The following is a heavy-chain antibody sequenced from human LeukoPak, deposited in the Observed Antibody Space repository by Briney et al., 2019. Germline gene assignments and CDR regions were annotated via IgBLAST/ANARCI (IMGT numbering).Heavy chain of an antibody. D-gene: IGHD2/OR15-2a*01. CDR1: GFSLSTSAVG. CDR2: IYWDDDK. Sequence: PTLVNPTQTLTLTCTFSGFSLSTSAVGVGWIRQPPGKALEWLALIYWDDDKRYSPSLKSRLTITKDTSKNQVVLAMSNMDPVDTATYYCAHRNPQSMAYYFDYWGQGTLVTVSS. J-gene: IGHJ4*02. CDR3: AHRNPQSMAYYFDY. V-gene: IGHV2-5*02.